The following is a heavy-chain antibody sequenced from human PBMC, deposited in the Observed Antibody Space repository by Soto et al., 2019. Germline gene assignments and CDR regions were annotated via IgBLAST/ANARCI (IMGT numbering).Heavy chain of an antibody. V-gene: IGHV5-51*01. CDR3: ARPSYYYDSSGYFLEDAFDI. CDR2: IYPGDSDT. CDR1: GYSFTSYW. D-gene: IGHD3-22*01. J-gene: IGHJ3*02. Sequence: PGESLKISCKGSGYSFTSYWIGWVRQMPGKGLEWMGIIYPGDSDTRYSPSFQGQVTISADKSISTAYLQWSSLKASDTAMYYCARPSYYYDSSGYFLEDAFDIWGQGTMVTVSS.